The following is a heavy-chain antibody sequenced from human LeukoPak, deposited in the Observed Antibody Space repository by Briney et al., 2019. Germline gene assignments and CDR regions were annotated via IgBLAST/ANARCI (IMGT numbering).Heavy chain of an antibody. CDR3: ARGAASNWNIFDY. V-gene: IGHV4-4*07. CDR1: GDSISSYY. D-gene: IGHD1/OR15-1a*01. J-gene: IGHJ4*02. CDR2: VYTSGSP. Sequence: SETLSLTCTVSGDSISSYYWTWIRQPAGKGLEWIGRVYTSGSPTYNPSLKSRLTMSVDTSKNHLSLKLSSVTAADRAVYYCARGAASNWNIFDYWGQGTLVTVSS.